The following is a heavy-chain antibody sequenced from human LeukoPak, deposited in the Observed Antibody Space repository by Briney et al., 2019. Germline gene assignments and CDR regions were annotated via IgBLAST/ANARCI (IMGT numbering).Heavy chain of an antibody. CDR2: IYYSGST. D-gene: IGHD3-22*01. J-gene: IGHJ3*02. CDR3: ARGRWYYYDSSGNDAFDI. Sequence: SETLSLTCTVSGGSISSGDYYWSWIRQPPGKGLEWIGYIYYSGSTYYNPSLKSRVTISVDTSKNQFSLELSSVTAADTAVYYCARGRWYYYDSSGNDAFDIWGQGTMVTVSS. CDR1: GGSISSGDYY. V-gene: IGHV4-30-4*01.